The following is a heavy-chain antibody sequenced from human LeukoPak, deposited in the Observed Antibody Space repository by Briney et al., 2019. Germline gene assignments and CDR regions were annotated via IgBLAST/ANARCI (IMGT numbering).Heavy chain of an antibody. CDR2: INHSGST. CDR1: GGSFSGYY. Sequence: SETLSLTCAVYGGSFSGYYWSWIREPPGKGLEWIGEINHSGSTNYNPSLKSRVTISVDTSKNQFSLKLSSVTAADTAVYYCARGGGSYWGQGTLVTVSS. J-gene: IGHJ4*02. CDR3: ARGGGSY. V-gene: IGHV4-34*01. D-gene: IGHD3-16*01.